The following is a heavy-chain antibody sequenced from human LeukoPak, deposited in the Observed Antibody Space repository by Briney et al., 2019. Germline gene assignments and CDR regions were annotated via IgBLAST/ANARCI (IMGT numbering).Heavy chain of an antibody. Sequence: KTGESLKISCKGSGYNFITYWIGWVRQMPGKGLEWMGIIYPVDSDTRYSPSFEGQVTMSVDKSISTAYLQWSSLKASDTAMYYCARHLPDRHYASPHLDHWGQGTLVTVSS. CDR1: GYNFITYW. D-gene: IGHD2-2*01. J-gene: IGHJ4*02. CDR3: ARHLPDRHYASPHLDH. CDR2: IYPVDSDT. V-gene: IGHV5-51*01.